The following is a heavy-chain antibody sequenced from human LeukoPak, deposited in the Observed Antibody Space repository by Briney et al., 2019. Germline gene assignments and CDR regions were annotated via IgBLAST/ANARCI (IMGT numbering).Heavy chain of an antibody. D-gene: IGHD6-19*01. V-gene: IGHV1-58*02. Sequence: SVKVSCKASGITFISSAIQWVRQARGQRLEWIGWIVVGSGNTNYAQRFHERVTITRDMSTGTAYMELSSLRAEDTAVYYCARGFYPNSSGNDYYYYGMDVWGQGTTVTVSS. J-gene: IGHJ6*02. CDR1: GITFISSA. CDR3: ARGFYPNSSGNDYYYYGMDV. CDR2: IVVGSGNT.